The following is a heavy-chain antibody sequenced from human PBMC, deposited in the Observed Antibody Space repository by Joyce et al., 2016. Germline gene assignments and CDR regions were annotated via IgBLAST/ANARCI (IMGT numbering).Heavy chain of an antibody. Sequence: EVQLVQSGAEVKKPGESLTISCKGSGYTFTSYWIAWVRQMPGKGLEWMGIIYPGDSDTKYSPSFEGQVTISADKSITTAYLQWSSLKASDTAVYYCARGDYWSGYPDYWGQGTLVTVSS. CDR1: GYTFTSYW. J-gene: IGHJ4*02. CDR2: IYPGDSDT. V-gene: IGHV5-51*03. D-gene: IGHD3-3*01. CDR3: ARGDYWSGYPDY.